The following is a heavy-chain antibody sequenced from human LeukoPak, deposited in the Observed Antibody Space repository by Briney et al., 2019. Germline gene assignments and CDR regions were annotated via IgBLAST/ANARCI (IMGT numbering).Heavy chain of an antibody. J-gene: IGHJ4*02. V-gene: IGHV3-23*01. D-gene: IGHD2-2*01. Sequence: GGSLRLSCAASGFTFSSYAMSWVRQAPGKGLEWVSGISGSGDNTYYADSVKGRFTISRDNSKNTLYVQVNSLGTEDTAAYYCARGFLVDWHLDYWGQGTLVTVSS. CDR2: ISGSGDNT. CDR3: ARGFLVDWHLDY. CDR1: GFTFSSYA.